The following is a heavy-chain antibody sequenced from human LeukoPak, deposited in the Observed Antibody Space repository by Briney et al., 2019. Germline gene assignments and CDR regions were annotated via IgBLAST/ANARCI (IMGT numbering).Heavy chain of an antibody. Sequence: GGSLRLSCAASGFTFSRYSMNWVRQAPGKGLEWVSSISISSNYIYYADSVKGRFTISRDNAKNSLYLQMNSLRAEDTAVYYCARDPSNSGSYSRLDYWGQGTRVTVSS. D-gene: IGHD1-26*01. J-gene: IGHJ4*02. CDR3: ARDPSNSGSYSRLDY. V-gene: IGHV3-21*01. CDR1: GFTFSRYS. CDR2: ISISSNYI.